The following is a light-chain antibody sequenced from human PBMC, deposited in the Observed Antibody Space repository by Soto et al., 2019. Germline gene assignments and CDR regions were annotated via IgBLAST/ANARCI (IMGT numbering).Light chain of an antibody. J-gene: IGKJ1*01. V-gene: IGKV3-20*01. CDR2: GAS. CDR3: QQYVSSGT. Sequence: EIVLTKSPGTLSLSPGERATLSCRASQSVSSSYLAWYQQKPGQAPRLLIYGASSRATGIPDRFSGSGSGTDFTLTISRLEPEDFAVYYCQQYVSSGTFGQGTKVDIK. CDR1: QSVSSSY.